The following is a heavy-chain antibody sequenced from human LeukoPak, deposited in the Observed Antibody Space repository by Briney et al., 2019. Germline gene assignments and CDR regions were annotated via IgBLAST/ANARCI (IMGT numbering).Heavy chain of an antibody. D-gene: IGHD6-25*01. CDR2: IYYTGST. V-gene: IGHV4-59*08. CDR1: GGSIVSYY. Sequence: SETLSLACTVSGGSIVSYYWSWIRQPPGKGLEWIGYIYYTGSTNYNPSLKSRVTISVDTSKNQFSLKLSSVTAADTAVYYCARYLAAGYFDLWGRGTLVTVSS. J-gene: IGHJ2*01. CDR3: ARYLAAGYFDL.